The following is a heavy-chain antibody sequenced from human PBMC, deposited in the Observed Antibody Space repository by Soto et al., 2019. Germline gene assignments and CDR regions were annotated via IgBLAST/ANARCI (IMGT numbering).Heavy chain of an antibody. J-gene: IGHJ2*01. V-gene: IGHV4-34*01. Sequence: TLSLTCAVYGGSFSGYYWSWIRQPPGKGLEWIGEINHSGSTNYNPSLKSRVTISVDTSKNQFSLKLSSVTAADTAVYYCARGGYYAYWYFDLWGRGTLVTVSS. CDR2: INHSGST. D-gene: IGHD3-22*01. CDR3: ARGGYYAYWYFDL. CDR1: GGSFSGYY.